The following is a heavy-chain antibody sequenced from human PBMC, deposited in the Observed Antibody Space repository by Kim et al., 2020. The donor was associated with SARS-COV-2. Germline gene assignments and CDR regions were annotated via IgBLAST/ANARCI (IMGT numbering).Heavy chain of an antibody. J-gene: IGHJ4*02. CDR1: GYTFTSYA. V-gene: IGHV7-4-1*02. D-gene: IGHD3-3*01. CDR2: INTNTGNP. CDR3: ARVLYYDFWSGYYSPDY. Sequence: ASVKVSCKASGYTFTSYAMNWVRQAPGQGLEWMGWINTNTGNPTYAQGFTGRFVFSLDTSVSTAYLQISSLKAEDTAVYYCARVLYYDFWSGYYSPDYWGQGTLVTVSS.